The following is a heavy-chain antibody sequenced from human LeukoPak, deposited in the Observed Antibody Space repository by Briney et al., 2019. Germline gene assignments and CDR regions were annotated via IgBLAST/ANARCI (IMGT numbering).Heavy chain of an antibody. J-gene: IGHJ3*02. Sequence: GGSLRLSCAASGFTFDDYGMSWVRQAPGKGLEWVSGINWNGGSTGYADSVKGRFTISRDNAKNSLYLQVNSLRAEDTALYYCARLGSGSYRSAFDIWGQGTMVTVSS. CDR2: INWNGGST. CDR3: ARLGSGSYRSAFDI. V-gene: IGHV3-20*04. CDR1: GFTFDDYG. D-gene: IGHD1-26*01.